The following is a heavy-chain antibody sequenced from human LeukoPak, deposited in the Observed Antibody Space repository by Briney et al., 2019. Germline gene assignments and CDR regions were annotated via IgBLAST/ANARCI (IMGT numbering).Heavy chain of an antibody. CDR1: GGSISSYY. Sequence: SETLSLTCTVSGGSISSYYWSWIRQPPGKGLEWIGYIYYSGSTNYNPSLKSRVTISVDTSKNQFSLKLSSVTAADTAVYYCARDRYYYDSSGYPLHAFDIWGQGTTVTVSS. J-gene: IGHJ3*02. V-gene: IGHV4-59*01. CDR2: IYYSGST. CDR3: ARDRYYYDSSGYPLHAFDI. D-gene: IGHD3-22*01.